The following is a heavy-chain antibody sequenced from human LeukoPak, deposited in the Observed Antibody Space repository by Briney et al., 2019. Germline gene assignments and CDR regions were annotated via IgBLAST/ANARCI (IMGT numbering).Heavy chain of an antibody. V-gene: IGHV3-66*01. D-gene: IGHD3-10*01. Sequence: GGSLRLSCAASEFSVGSNYMTWVRQAPGKGLEWVSVIYSGGSTYYADSVKGRFTISRDNSKNTLYLQMNSLRAEDTAVYYCARDMGYWGQGTLVTVSS. J-gene: IGHJ4*02. CDR3: ARDMGY. CDR1: EFSVGSNY. CDR2: IYSGGST.